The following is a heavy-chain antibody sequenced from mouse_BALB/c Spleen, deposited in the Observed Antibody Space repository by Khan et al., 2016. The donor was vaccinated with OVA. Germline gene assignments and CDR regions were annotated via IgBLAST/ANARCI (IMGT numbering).Heavy chain of an antibody. CDR3: EKDFHYYGSRGALDY. V-gene: IGHV1-4*01. J-gene: IGHJ4*01. CDR1: GYTFTSYS. Sequence: QVQLQQSGAELARPGASVKMSCKASGYTFTSYSMHWIKQSPGQGLEWIGHINPSNAYTNYHQTFKDKATLTADKSSSTAYMQLSSLPTEDSAVYYWEKDFHYYGSRGALDYWGQGTSVTVSS. CDR2: INPSNAYT. D-gene: IGHD1-1*01.